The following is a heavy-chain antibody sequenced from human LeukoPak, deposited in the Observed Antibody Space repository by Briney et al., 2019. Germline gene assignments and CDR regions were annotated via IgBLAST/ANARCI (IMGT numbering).Heavy chain of an antibody. CDR1: GYTFTSYD. CDR3: ARGPMFWSGYFQGDDYYGMDV. D-gene: IGHD3-3*01. V-gene: IGHV1-8*01. J-gene: IGHJ6*02. Sequence: SVKVSCKASGYTFTSYDINWVRQATGQGLEWMGWMNPNSGNTGYAQKFQGRVTMTRNTSISTAYLELSSLRSEDTAVYYCARGPMFWSGYFQGDDYYGMDVWGQGTTVAVPS. CDR2: MNPNSGNT.